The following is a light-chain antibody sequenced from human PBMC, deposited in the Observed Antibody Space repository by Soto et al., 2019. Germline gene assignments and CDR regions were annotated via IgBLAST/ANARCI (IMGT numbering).Light chain of an antibody. CDR2: TNN. CDR3: AAWDNSLNGL. CDR1: SSNIGTNF. Sequence: QSVLTQPPSASGTPGQRVTISCSGSSSNIGTNFVNWYQQLPGTAPNLLIHTNNQRPSGVPARFSGSKSGTSASLAISGHQSEDEADYCCAAWDNSLNGLFGGGTKLTVL. V-gene: IGLV1-44*01. J-gene: IGLJ2*01.